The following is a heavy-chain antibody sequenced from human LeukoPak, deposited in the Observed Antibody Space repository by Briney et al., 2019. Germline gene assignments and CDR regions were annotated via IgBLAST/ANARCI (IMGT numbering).Heavy chain of an antibody. CDR2: IYYTGST. V-gene: IGHV4-61*01. CDR3: ARGSDEVLTGYHSPFDS. CDR1: GGSVSSGSYY. J-gene: IGHJ4*02. Sequence: SDTLSLTCSVSGGSVSSGSYYWTWIRQPPGKGLEWIGYIYYTGSTNYDPSLESRVTISLVTSKNQFSLKVNSVTAADTAVYYCARGSDEVLTGYHSPFDSWGQGTLVTVSS. D-gene: IGHD3-9*01.